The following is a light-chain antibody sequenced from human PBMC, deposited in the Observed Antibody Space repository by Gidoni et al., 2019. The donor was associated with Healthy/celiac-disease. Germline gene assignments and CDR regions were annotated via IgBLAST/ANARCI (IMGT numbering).Light chain of an antibody. V-gene: IGKV1-39*01. J-gene: IGKJ1*01. CDR1: QSINTY. CDR2: SAS. CDR3: QQSYSTSWT. Sequence: DIKMTQSPSSLSASVGDRLTITCRARQSINTYLTWYQQKPGKAPNLLIYSASSLQGGVPSRFSGSGSGTDFTLTISSLQPEDFATYYCQQSYSTSWTFGQGTKVEIK.